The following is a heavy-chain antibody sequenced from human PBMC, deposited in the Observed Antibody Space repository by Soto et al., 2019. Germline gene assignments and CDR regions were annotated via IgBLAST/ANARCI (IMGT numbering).Heavy chain of an antibody. Sequence: ASVKVSCKASGYTFTGYYMHWVRQAPGQGLEWMGWINPNSGGTNYAQKFQGWVTMTRDTSISTAYMELSRLRSDDTAVYYCARDSYSASYYYYYGMDVWGQATTVTVSS. V-gene: IGHV1-2*04. CDR1: GYTFTGYY. D-gene: IGHD1-26*01. J-gene: IGHJ6*02. CDR3: ARDSYSASYYYYYGMDV. CDR2: INPNSGGT.